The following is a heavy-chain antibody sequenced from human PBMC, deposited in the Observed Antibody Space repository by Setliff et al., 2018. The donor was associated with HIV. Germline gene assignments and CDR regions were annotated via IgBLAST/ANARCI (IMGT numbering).Heavy chain of an antibody. D-gene: IGHD3-10*01. CDR2: IYPIGSPDYPSGNT. CDR3: TEDYNSGSHRFDY. CDR1: GGSISSYY. Sequence: PSETLSLTCTVSGGSISSYYWSWIRQSPRKGLEWIGYIYPIGSPDYPSGNTVYNPSFRSRVTLSLDTSKNQFSLKLTSVTAADAAVYYCTEDYNSGSHRFDYWGQGTPVTVSS. J-gene: IGHJ4*02. V-gene: IGHV4-4*08.